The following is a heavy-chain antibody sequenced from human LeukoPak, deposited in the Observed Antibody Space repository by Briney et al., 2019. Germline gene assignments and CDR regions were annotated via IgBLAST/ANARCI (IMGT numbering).Heavy chain of an antibody. CDR3: AKPLDSSGYYYVNYFDY. D-gene: IGHD3-22*01. J-gene: IGHJ4*02. Sequence: PGGSLRLSCAASGFTFSSYAMSWVRQAPGKGLEWVSAISGSGGSTYYADSVKGRFTISRDNSKNTLYLQMNSLRAEDTAVYYCAKPLDSSGYYYVNYFDYWGQGTLVTVSS. CDR1: GFTFSSYA. V-gene: IGHV3-23*01. CDR2: ISGSGGST.